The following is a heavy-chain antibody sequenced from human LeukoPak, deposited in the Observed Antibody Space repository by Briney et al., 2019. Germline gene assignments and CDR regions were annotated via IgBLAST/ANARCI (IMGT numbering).Heavy chain of an antibody. V-gene: IGHV3-74*01. CDR2: INSDGSST. D-gene: IGHD3-22*01. CDR3: AGGPSYYYDSSGTNWFDP. J-gene: IGHJ5*02. CDR1: GFTFSSYW. Sequence: GGSLRLSCAASGFTFSSYWMHWVRQAPGKGLVWVSRINSDGSSTSYADSVKGRFTISRDNAKNTLYLQMNSLRAEDTAVYYCAGGPSYYYDSSGTNWFDPWGQGTLVTVSS.